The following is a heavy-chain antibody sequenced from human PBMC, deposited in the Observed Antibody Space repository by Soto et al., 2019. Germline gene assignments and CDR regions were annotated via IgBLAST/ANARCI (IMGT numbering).Heavy chain of an antibody. CDR1: GFTFSSYA. V-gene: IGHV3-23*01. Sequence: EVQLLESGGALIQPGGSLRLSCAASGFTFSSYAMSWVRQAPGKGLGWVSAISSSGGSTFYADSVKGRFTISRDNSRNTLYLQMNSLRAEDTGIYYCAKYQPMTQPRPYFDYWGQGTLVTVSS. CDR3: AKYQPMTQPRPYFDY. D-gene: IGHD3-22*01. J-gene: IGHJ4*02. CDR2: ISSSGGST.